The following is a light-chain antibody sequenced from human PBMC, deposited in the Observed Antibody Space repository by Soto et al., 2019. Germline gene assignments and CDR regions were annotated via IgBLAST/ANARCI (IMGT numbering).Light chain of an antibody. Sequence: QAAVTQPPSASGTPGQRVTVSCSGSSSNIGSNTVNWYQQLPGTAPKLLIYSNHQRPSGVPDRFSGSKSGTSASLSSSGLQGEDEADYYCAAWDESQNDYVVFGVGTKLTV. V-gene: IGLV1-44*01. CDR3: AAWDESQNDYVV. CDR2: SNH. J-gene: IGLJ2*01. CDR1: SSNIGSNT.